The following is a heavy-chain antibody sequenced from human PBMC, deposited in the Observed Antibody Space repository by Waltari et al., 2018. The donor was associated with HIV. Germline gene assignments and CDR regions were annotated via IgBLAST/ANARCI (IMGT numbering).Heavy chain of an antibody. CDR2: ISRSGSTI. D-gene: IGHD3-10*01. CDR3: ARAHITMIRGGNAFDI. V-gene: IGHV3-48*03. J-gene: IGHJ3*02. Sequence: EVQLVESGGGLVQPGGSLRLSCAAFGFTFSSYELNWVRQAPGKGLEWVSYISRSGSTIHYADSVKGRFTISRDNAKNSLYLRMNSLRAEDTAVYYCARAHITMIRGGNAFDIWGQGTMVTVSS. CDR1: GFTFSSYE.